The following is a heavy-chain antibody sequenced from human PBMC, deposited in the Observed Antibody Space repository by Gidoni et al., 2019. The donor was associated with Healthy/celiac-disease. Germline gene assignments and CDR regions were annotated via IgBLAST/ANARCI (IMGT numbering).Heavy chain of an antibody. J-gene: IGHJ4*02. CDR3: TTAWC. D-gene: IGHD2-8*02. Sequence: EVQLVESGGGLVKPVGSLILSCAASGFTFSNAWMRWVRQAPGKGLEWVGSIKRKTDGGTTDDAEHVKGRFTISREDSKNTMYLQMNSLKTEEKAVYYCTTAWCWGQGTLVTVSS. V-gene: IGHV3-15*01. CDR1: GFTFSNAW. CDR2: IKRKTDGGTT.